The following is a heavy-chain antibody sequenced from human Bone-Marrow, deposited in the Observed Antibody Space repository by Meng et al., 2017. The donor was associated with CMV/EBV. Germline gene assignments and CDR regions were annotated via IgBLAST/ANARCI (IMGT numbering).Heavy chain of an antibody. V-gene: IGHV3-23*03. CDR2: IYSGGSST. D-gene: IGHD7-27*01. CDR3: AKTGGEGGYFDY. CDR1: GFTFSSYG. Sequence: GESLKISCEASGFTFSSYGMHWVRQAPGKGLEWVSVIYSGGSSTYYADSVKGRFTISRDNSKNTLYLQMNSLRAEDTAVYYCAKTGGEGGYFDYWGQGTLVTVSS. J-gene: IGHJ4*02.